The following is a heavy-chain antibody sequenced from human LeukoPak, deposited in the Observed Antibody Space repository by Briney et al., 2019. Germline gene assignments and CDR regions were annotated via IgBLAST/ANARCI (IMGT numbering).Heavy chain of an antibody. CDR1: GFSFRNYD. Sequence: PGGSLRLSCAASGFSFRNYDMHWVRQATGKGLEWVSFIWSDGNNRFYADSVKGRFTISRDNSKNMLFLQMDTLRAEDTALYYCAKDPGASVSGFHMDVWGKGTTVIVSS. V-gene: IGHV3-30*02. D-gene: IGHD2-8*02. CDR2: IWSDGNNR. CDR3: AKDPGASVSGFHMDV. J-gene: IGHJ6*03.